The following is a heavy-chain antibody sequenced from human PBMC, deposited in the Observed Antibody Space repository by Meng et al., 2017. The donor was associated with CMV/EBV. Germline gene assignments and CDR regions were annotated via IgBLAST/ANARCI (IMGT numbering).Heavy chain of an antibody. CDR2: IYYSGST. V-gene: IGHV4-39*07. J-gene: IGHJ6*02. D-gene: IGHD1-26*01. Sequence: GSLRLSCTVSGGSISSSSYYWGWIRQPPGKGLEWIGSIYYSGSTYYNPSLKSRVTISVDTSKNQFSLKLSSVTAADTAVYYCAREGMVGYYYYGMDVWGQGTTVTVSS. CDR3: AREGMVGYYYYGMDV. CDR1: GGSISSSSYY.